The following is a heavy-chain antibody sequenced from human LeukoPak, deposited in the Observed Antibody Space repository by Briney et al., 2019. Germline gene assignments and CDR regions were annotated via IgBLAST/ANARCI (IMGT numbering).Heavy chain of an antibody. CDR2: IYYSEST. Sequence: ASETLSLTCTVSGGSINSYYWSWIRQPPGKGLEWIGYIYYSESTNYNPSLKSRVTISVDTSKNQFSLKLSSVTAADTAVYYCARGADFWSGYSKKYYFDYWGQGTLVTVSS. CDR1: GGSINSYY. CDR3: ARGADFWSGYSKKYYFDY. V-gene: IGHV4-59*01. J-gene: IGHJ4*02. D-gene: IGHD3-3*01.